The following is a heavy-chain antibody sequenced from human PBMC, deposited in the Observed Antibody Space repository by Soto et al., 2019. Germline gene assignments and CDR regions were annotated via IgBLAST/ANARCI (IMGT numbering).Heavy chain of an antibody. V-gene: IGHV3-30*18. D-gene: IGHD3-9*01. J-gene: IGHJ3*02. CDR3: ANTVFDDAAAFDI. CDR1: GFTFSSYG. CDR2: ISYDGSNK. Sequence: RLSCAASGFTFSSYGMHWVRQAPGKGLEWVAVISYDGSNKYYADSVKGRFTISRDNSKNTLYLQMNSLRAEDTAVYYCANTVFDDAAAFDIWGQGTMVTVSS.